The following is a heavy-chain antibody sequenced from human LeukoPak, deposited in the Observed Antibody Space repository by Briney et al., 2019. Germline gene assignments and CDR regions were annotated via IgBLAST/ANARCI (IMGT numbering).Heavy chain of an antibody. D-gene: IGHD3-22*01. V-gene: IGHV4-30-2*01. CDR3: ARGADSSGYAFDY. J-gene: IGHJ4*02. CDR2: IYHSGST. Sequence: SETLSLTCAVSGGSISSGGYSWSWIRQPPGKGLEWIEYIYHSGSTYYNPSLKSRVTISVDRSKNQFSLKLSSVTAADTAVYYCARGADSSGYAFDYWGQGTLVTVSS. CDR1: GGSISSGGYS.